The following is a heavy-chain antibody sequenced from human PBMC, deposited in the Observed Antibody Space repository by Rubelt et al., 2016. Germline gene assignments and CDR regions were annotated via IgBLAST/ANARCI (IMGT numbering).Heavy chain of an antibody. CDR1: GGSIRSSSYY. CDR2: ISYSGSN. CDR3: ARRNVEKHAFDI. D-gene: IGHD2-15*01. J-gene: IGHJ3*02. Sequence: QLQLQESGPGLVKPSETLSLTCTVSGGSIRSSSYYWGWIRQPPGKGLEWNSTISYSGSNYYNPSLKSRVTISVDSPKNQFSLKLTSVTAADTAVYYCARRNVEKHAFDIWGQGTVVTVSS. V-gene: IGHV4-39*01.